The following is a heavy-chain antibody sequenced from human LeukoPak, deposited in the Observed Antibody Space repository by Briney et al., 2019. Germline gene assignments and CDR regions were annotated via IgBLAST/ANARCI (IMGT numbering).Heavy chain of an antibody. CDR3: AKAPMTTCRGAFCYPFDY. V-gene: IGHV3-23*01. D-gene: IGHD2-15*01. Sequence: GGSLRLSCAASGFTLSSYAMSWVRQAPGKGLEWVSAISDTGNTYHADSVKGRFTISRDSSKNTLFLQMNRLRTEDAAVYYCAKAPMTTCRGAFCYPFDYWGLGTLVTVSS. CDR1: GFTLSSYA. CDR2: ISDTGNT. J-gene: IGHJ4*02.